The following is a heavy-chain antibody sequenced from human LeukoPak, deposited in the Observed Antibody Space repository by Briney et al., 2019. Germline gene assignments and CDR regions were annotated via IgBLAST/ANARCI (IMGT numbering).Heavy chain of an antibody. Sequence: GGSLRLSCAASGFTFSSYAMHWVRQAPGKGLEWVAVISYDGSNKYYADSVKGRFSISRDNSKNTLYLQMNSLRAEDTAVYYCARGGDYWGQGTLVTVSS. CDR1: GFTFSSYA. CDR2: ISYDGSNK. CDR3: ARGGDY. J-gene: IGHJ4*02. V-gene: IGHV3-30-3*01.